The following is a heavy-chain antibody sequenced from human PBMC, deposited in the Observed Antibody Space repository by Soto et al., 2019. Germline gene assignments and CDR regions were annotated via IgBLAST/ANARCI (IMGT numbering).Heavy chain of an antibody. CDR3: AREQFITIFGVVQNWFDP. CDR2: INAGNGNT. V-gene: IGHV1-3*01. D-gene: IGHD3-3*01. J-gene: IGHJ5*02. Sequence: ASVKVSCEASGYTFTSYAMHWVRQAPGQRLEWMGWINAGNGNTKYSQKFQGRVTITRDTSASTAYMELSSLRSEDTAVYYCAREQFITIFGVVQNWFDPWGQGTLVTVSS. CDR1: GYTFTSYA.